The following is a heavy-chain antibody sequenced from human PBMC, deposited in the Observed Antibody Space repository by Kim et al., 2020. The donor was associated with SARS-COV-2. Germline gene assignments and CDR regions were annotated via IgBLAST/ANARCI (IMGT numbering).Heavy chain of an antibody. CDR3: ARERVAAAGRVFDY. Sequence: SQTLSLTCAISGDRVSSNSAVWNWIRQSPSRGLEWLGRTYYRSKWSNDYAVSVKSRITINPDPSKNQFSLQLNSVTPEDTAVYYCARERVAAAGRVFDYWGQGTLVTVSS. D-gene: IGHD6-13*01. CDR1: GDRVSSNSAV. V-gene: IGHV6-1*01. CDR2: TYYRSKWSN. J-gene: IGHJ4*02.